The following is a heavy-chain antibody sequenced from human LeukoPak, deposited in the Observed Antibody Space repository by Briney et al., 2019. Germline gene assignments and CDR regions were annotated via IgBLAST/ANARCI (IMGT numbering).Heavy chain of an antibody. CDR1: GFTFSSYG. CDR3: AKGARLRLGEDFDY. V-gene: IGHV3-30*18. CDR2: ISYDGSNK. D-gene: IGHD3-16*01. J-gene: IGHJ4*02. Sequence: PGGSLRLSCAASGFTFSSYGMHWVRQAPGKGLEWVAVISYDGSNKYYADSVKGRFTISRDNSKNTLYLQMNSLRAEDTAVYYCAKGARLRLGEDFDYWGQGTLVTVSS.